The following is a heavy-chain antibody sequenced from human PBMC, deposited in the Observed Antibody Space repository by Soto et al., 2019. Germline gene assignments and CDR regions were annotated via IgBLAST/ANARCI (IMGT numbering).Heavy chain of an antibody. D-gene: IGHD5-12*01. CDR2: ISWDGGST. CDR3: AKDNGSRATITYDFDY. J-gene: IGHJ4*02. Sequence: GGSLRLSSAASGFTFDDYTMHWVRQAPGKGLEWVSLISWDGGSTYYADSVKGRFTISRDNSKNSLYLQMNSLRTEDTALYYCAKDNGSRATITYDFDYWGQGTLVTVSS. V-gene: IGHV3-43*01. CDR1: GFTFDDYT.